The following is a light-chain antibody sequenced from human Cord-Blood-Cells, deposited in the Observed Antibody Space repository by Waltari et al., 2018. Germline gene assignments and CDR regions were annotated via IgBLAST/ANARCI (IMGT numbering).Light chain of an antibody. J-gene: IGLJ3*02. CDR3: SSYAGSNNLV. Sequence: QSALTQPPSASGSPGQSVTISCTGTSSDVGGYNYVSWYQQHPGKAPKLMIYEVSKRLSGVPDRFSGPKSGNTASLTVAGLQAEDEADYYRSSYAGSNNLVFGGGTKLTVL. CDR2: EVS. CDR1: SSDVGGYNY. V-gene: IGLV2-8*01.